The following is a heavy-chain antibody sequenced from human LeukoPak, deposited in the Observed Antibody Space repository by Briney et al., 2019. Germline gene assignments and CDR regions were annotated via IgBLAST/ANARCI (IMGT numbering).Heavy chain of an antibody. CDR3: ARAYYYYYMDV. CDR1: GGSFSGYY. Sequence: PSETLSLTCAVYGGSFSGYYWSWIRQPPGKGLEWIGEITNYNPSLKSRVTISVDTSKNQFSLKLSSVTAADTAVYYCARAYYYYYMDVWGKGTTVTVSS. CDR2: IT. J-gene: IGHJ6*03. V-gene: IGHV4-34*01.